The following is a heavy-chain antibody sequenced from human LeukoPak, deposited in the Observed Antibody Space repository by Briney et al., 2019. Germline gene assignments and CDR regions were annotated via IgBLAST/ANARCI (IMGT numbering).Heavy chain of an antibody. V-gene: IGHV3-30*03. J-gene: IGHJ6*02. CDR2: ISYDGSNK. Sequence: PGGSLRLSCAASGFTFSSYGMHWVRQAPGKGLEWVAVISYDGSNKYYADSVKGRFTISRDNSKNTLYLQMNSLRAEDTAVYYCATLRPGMDVWGQGTTVTVSS. CDR3: ATLRPGMDV. D-gene: IGHD3-3*01. CDR1: GFTFSSYG.